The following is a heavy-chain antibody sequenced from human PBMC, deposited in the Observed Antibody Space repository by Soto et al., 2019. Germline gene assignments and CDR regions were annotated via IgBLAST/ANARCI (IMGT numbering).Heavy chain of an antibody. J-gene: IGHJ5*02. V-gene: IGHV4-31*03. Sequence: QVQLQESGPGLVKPSQTLSLTCTVSGGSISSGGYYWSWIRQHPGKGLEWIGYIYYSGSTYYNPSLKSRVTISVDTSKNQFSLKLSSVTAADTAVYYCARAHGVRVAVVAATGWFDPWGQGTLVTVSS. CDR2: IYYSGST. CDR1: GGSISSGGYY. CDR3: ARAHGVRVAVVAATGWFDP. D-gene: IGHD2-15*01.